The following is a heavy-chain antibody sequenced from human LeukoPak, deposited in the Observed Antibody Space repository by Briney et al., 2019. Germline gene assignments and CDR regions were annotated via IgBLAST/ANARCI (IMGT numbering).Heavy chain of an antibody. CDR2: INPNSGGT. J-gene: IGHJ4*02. V-gene: IGHV1-2*06. CDR3: ARGRVGYCSGGSCYSRDY. D-gene: IGHD2-15*01. Sequence: ASVKVSCKASGYTFTGYYMHRVRQAPGQGLEWMGRINPNSGGTNYAQKFQGRVTMTRDTSISTAYMELSRLRSDDTAVYYCARGRVGYCSGGSCYSRDYWGQGTLVTVSS. CDR1: GYTFTGYY.